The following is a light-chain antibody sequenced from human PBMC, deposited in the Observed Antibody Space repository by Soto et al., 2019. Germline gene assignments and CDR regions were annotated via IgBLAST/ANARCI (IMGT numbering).Light chain of an antibody. J-gene: IGKJ5*01. CDR2: DAS. CDR1: QSVSSTY. CDR3: QQRSNWPPVFT. Sequence: EIVLTQSPGTLSLSSGERATLSCRASQSVSSTYLAWYQHKPGQAPRLLIYDASNRATGIPARFSGSGSGTDFTLIISSLEPEDSAVYYCQQRSNWPPVFTFGQGTRLEIK. V-gene: IGKV3-11*01.